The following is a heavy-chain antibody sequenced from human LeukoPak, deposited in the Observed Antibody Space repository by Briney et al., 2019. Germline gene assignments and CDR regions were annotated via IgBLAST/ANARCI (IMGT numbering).Heavy chain of an antibody. J-gene: IGHJ4*02. D-gene: IGHD3-10*01. CDR2: ISTSSSYI. Sequence: PGGSLRLSCAASGLTFSTYSMNWVRQAPGKGLEWVSFISTSSSYIYSADSVKGRFTISRDNAKNSLYLQMNSLRAEDTAVYYCARALLYVGPLDYWGQGTLVTVSS. V-gene: IGHV3-21*01. CDR3: ARALLYVGPLDY. CDR1: GLTFSTYS.